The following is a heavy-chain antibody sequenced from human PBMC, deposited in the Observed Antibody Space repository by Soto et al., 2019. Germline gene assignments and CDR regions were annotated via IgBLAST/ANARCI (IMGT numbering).Heavy chain of an antibody. CDR3: ASIYGDLFDY. Sequence: SETLSLTCTVSGGSISSYYWSWIRQPPGKGLEWIGYIYYSGSTNYNPSLKSRVTISVDRSKNQFSLKLSSVTAADTAVYYCASIYGDLFDYWGQGTLVTVSS. J-gene: IGHJ4*02. CDR2: IYYSGST. V-gene: IGHV4-59*12. D-gene: IGHD4-17*01. CDR1: GGSISSYY.